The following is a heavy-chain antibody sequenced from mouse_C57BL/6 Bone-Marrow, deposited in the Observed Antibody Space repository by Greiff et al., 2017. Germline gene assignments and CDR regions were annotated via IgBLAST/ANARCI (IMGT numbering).Heavy chain of an antibody. D-gene: IGHD2-5*01. CDR1: GYTFTSYW. Sequence: QVQLQQPGAELVKPGASVTMSCKASGYTFTSYWLTWVKQRPGQGLEWIGDIYPGSGSTNYNEKFKSKATLTVDTSSSTAYMQLSSLTSEDSAVYDSARPYYSNYWYFDVWGTGTTVTVSS. V-gene: IGHV1-55*01. CDR3: ARPYYSNYWYFDV. CDR2: IYPGSGST. J-gene: IGHJ1*03.